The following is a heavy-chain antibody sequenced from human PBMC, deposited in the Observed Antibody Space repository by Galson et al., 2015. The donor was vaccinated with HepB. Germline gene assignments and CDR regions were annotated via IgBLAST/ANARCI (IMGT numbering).Heavy chain of an antibody. D-gene: IGHD4-23*01. CDR3: ARSDYGGNFLDY. CDR1: GYTFTGYY. Sequence: SVKVSCKASGYTFTGYYMHWVRQAPGQGLEWMGWINPNSGGTNYAQKFQGRVTMTRDTSISTAYMELSRLRSDDTAVYYCARSDYGGNFLDYWGQGTLVTVSS. J-gene: IGHJ4*02. V-gene: IGHV1-2*02. CDR2: INPNSGGT.